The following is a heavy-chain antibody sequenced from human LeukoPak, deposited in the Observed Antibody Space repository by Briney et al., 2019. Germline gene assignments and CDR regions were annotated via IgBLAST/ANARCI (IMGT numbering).Heavy chain of an antibody. CDR1: GDSVSSNSAA. D-gene: IGHD6-13*01. Sequence: SQTLSLTCAIPGDSVSSNSAAWNWIRQSPSRGLEWLGRTYYRSKWYNDYAVSVKSRITINPDTSKNQFSLKLSSVTAADTAVYYCARGGAAGTPFDYWGQGTLVTVSS. CDR2: TYYRSKWYN. CDR3: ARGGAAGTPFDY. V-gene: IGHV6-1*01. J-gene: IGHJ4*02.